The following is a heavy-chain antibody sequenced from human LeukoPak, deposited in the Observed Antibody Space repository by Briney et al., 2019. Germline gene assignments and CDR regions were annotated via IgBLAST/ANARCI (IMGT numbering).Heavy chain of an antibody. J-gene: IGHJ4*02. Sequence: SETLSLTCTVSGVSINSHYWTWIRQTPGKGLEWIGHIHYSGSTNYNPSLKSRVTISVDTSKKRFSLNLSSVTAADTAIYYCARDRVVGATGLGYWGQGTLVTVSS. D-gene: IGHD1-26*01. V-gene: IGHV4-59*11. CDR3: ARDRVVGATGLGY. CDR1: GVSINSHY. CDR2: IHYSGST.